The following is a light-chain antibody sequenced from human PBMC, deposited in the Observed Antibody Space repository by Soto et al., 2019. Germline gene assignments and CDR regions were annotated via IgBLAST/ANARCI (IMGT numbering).Light chain of an antibody. V-gene: IGLV1-47*01. J-gene: IGLJ2*01. Sequence: QSVLTQPPSASGTPGQRVTISCSGSSSNIGNNYVYWYQMVPGTAPKLLIYRNNQRPSGVPDRFSGSRSGTSASLAISGLRSEDEADYYCAAWDDSVSGRGVFGGGTKLTVL. CDR2: RNN. CDR1: SSNIGNNY. CDR3: AAWDDSVSGRGV.